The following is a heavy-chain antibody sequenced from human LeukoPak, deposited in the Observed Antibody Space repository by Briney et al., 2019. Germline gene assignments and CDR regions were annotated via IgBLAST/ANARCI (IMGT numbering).Heavy chain of an antibody. J-gene: IGHJ4*02. CDR1: GFTFDDYA. CDR3: AKDIYYDILTGYLDF. D-gene: IGHD3-9*01. V-gene: IGHV3-9*03. CDR2: ISWNSGSI. Sequence: GRSLRLSCAASGFTFDDYAMHWVRQAPGKGLEWVSGISWNSGSIGYADSVKGRFTISRDNAKNSLYLQMNSLRAEDMALYYCAKDIYYDILTGYLDFWGQGTLVTVSS.